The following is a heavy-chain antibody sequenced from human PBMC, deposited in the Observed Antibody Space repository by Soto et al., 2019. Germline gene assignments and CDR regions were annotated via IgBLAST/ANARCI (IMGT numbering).Heavy chain of an antibody. CDR3: AKXSSSSTFDY. CDR1: GFTFSSYA. J-gene: IGHJ4*02. Sequence: SLKISCAASGFTFSSYAMSWVRQAPGKGLEWVSVISGSDDSTYYADSVKGRFTISRDNSKNTLYLQMNSLRAEDTAVYYCAKXSSSSTFDYWGQGTLVTVSS. CDR2: ISGSDDST. D-gene: IGHD6-6*01. V-gene: IGHV3-23*01.